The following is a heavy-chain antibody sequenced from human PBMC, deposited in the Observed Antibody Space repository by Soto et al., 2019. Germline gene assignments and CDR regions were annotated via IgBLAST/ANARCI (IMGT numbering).Heavy chain of an antibody. CDR1: GFSLSTSGVG. Sequence: QITLKESGPTLVEPTQTLTLTCTFSGFSLSTSGVGVGWIRQPPGKALEWLALIYWDDDKRYSPSLKSRLTITKDTSKNQVVLTMTNMDPVDTATYYCAHSFDYYDSSGSIETFDYWGQGTLVTVSS. J-gene: IGHJ4*02. V-gene: IGHV2-5*02. D-gene: IGHD3-22*01. CDR3: AHSFDYYDSSGSIETFDY. CDR2: IYWDDDK.